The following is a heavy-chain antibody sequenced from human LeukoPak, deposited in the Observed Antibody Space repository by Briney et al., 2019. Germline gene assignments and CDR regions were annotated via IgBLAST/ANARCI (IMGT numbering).Heavy chain of an antibody. D-gene: IGHD2-2*01. J-gene: IGHJ4*02. CDR3: AKDHPPYFCSSTSCYDVLGSHFDY. Sequence: GGSLRLSCAASGFTFSSYGMHWVRQAPGKGLEWVAFIRYDGSNKYYADSVKGRFTISRDNSKNTLYLQMNSLRAEDTAVYYCAKDHPPYFCSSTSCYDVLGSHFDYWGQGTLVTASS. CDR2: IRYDGSNK. CDR1: GFTFSSYG. V-gene: IGHV3-30*02.